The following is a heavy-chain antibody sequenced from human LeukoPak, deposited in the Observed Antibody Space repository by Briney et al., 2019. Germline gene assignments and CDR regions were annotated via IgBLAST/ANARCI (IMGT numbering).Heavy chain of an antibody. CDR2: IHETSSPI. Sequence: GGSLRLSCAASGFTFSTLSTTWVRQAPGRGLEWISYIHETSSPIYYADSVKGRFTGSRDNAKNSLYLPMNSLRAEDTAVYYCGRGGSTGSWFNYWGQGTLVTVSS. CDR3: GRGGSTGSWFNY. CDR1: GFTFSTLS. D-gene: IGHD6-13*01. J-gene: IGHJ4*02. V-gene: IGHV3-48*01.